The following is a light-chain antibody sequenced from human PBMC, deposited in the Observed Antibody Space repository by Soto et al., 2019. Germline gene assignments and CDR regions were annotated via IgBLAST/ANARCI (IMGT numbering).Light chain of an antibody. CDR3: QQYVNYPRT. J-gene: IGKJ1*01. Sequence: DIQMTQSPSSLSASVGDRITITCRASQDIRNYLAWFQQKPGKAPKSLIYVASTLQPGVPSKFSGSGSGSDFTPTISSLQPEDFATYYCQQYVNYPRTSGHGTTVEIK. CDR2: VAS. CDR1: QDIRNY. V-gene: IGKV1-16*02.